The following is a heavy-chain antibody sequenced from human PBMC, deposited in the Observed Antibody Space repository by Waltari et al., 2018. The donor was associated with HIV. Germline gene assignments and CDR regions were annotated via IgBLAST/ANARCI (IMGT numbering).Heavy chain of an antibody. J-gene: IGHJ6*02. CDR3: ARDWAHSSSWSRYYYHGMDV. CDR1: GFTVSSTY. D-gene: IGHD6-13*01. CDR2: IYSGGST. Sequence: EVQLVESGGGLVKPGGSLRLSCAASGFTVSSTYMSWVRQAPGKGLEWVSVIYSGGSTYYADSVKGRFTISRDNSKNTLYLQMNSLRAEDTAVYYCARDWAHSSSWSRYYYHGMDVWGQGTTVTVSS. V-gene: IGHV3-66*01.